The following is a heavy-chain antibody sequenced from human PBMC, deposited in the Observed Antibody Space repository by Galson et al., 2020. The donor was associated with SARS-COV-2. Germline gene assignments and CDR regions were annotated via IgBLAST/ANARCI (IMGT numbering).Heavy chain of an antibody. Sequence: SETLSLTCTLSAASTNNNYYYWGWIRQPPGKGLEWIGNVYYSGSTYYHPSLKSRLTLSIDTSRSHFSLKLSSVTAADTAVYYCASGSYDYLGISFGLDVWGQGTTVTVS. D-gene: IGHD5-12*01. V-gene: IGHV4-39*07. CDR3: ASGSYDYLGISFGLDV. CDR1: AASTNNNYYY. J-gene: IGHJ6*02. CDR2: VYYSGST.